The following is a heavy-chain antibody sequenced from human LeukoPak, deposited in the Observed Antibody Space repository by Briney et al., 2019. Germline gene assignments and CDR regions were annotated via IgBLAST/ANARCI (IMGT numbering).Heavy chain of an antibody. CDR2: ISYDEINK. D-gene: IGHD2-15*01. CDR1: GFTFGTYA. V-gene: IGHV3-30-3*01. CDR3: AKGPEADCSGGSCYPTYYFDY. J-gene: IGHJ4*02. Sequence: PGGSLRLSCAASGFTFGTYAMHWVRQAPGKGLEWVAVISYDEINKYYAVSVKGRFTISRDNSKNTLYLQMNSLRAEDTAVYYCAKGPEADCSGGSCYPTYYFDYWGQGTLVTVSS.